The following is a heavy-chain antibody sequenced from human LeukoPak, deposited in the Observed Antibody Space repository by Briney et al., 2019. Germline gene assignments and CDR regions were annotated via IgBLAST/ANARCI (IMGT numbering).Heavy chain of an antibody. V-gene: IGHV4-59*01. CDR2: IYYSGST. J-gene: IGHJ4*02. Sequence: SETLSLTCAVYGGSFSDYHWSWIRQPPGKGLEWIGYIYYSGSTNYNPSLKSRVTISVDTSKNQFSLKLSSVTAADTAVYYCARAAYSGSYHSDYWGQGTLVTVSS. CDR3: ARAAYSGSYHSDY. D-gene: IGHD1-26*01. CDR1: GGSFSDYH.